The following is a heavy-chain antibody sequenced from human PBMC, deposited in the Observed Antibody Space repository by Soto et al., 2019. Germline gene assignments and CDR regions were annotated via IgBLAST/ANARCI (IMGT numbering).Heavy chain of an antibody. Sequence: PSETLSLTCTVSGGSIRSGGYYWSWVRQNPRKGLEWIGNIYYSGNTYYNPSLKSRLTISVDTSKNQFSLNLSSVTAAETAVYYCARDRLMATAGTARHYFGLDVWGQGTTVTVSS. CDR1: GGSIRSGGYY. CDR3: ARDRLMATAGTARHYFGLDV. J-gene: IGHJ6*02. D-gene: IGHD5-18*01. V-gene: IGHV4-31*03. CDR2: IYYSGNT.